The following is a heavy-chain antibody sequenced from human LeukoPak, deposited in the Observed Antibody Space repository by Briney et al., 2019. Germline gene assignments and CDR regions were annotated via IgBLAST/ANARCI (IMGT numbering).Heavy chain of an antibody. Sequence: ASVKVSCKASGYTFTGYYMHWVRQAPGQGLEWMGRINPNSGGTNYAQKFQGRVTMTRDTSISTAYVELSRLRSDDTAAYYCARDYDSSFDYWGQGTLVTVSS. CDR3: ARDYDSSFDY. CDR1: GYTFTGYY. CDR2: INPNSGGT. D-gene: IGHD3-22*01. J-gene: IGHJ4*02. V-gene: IGHV1-2*06.